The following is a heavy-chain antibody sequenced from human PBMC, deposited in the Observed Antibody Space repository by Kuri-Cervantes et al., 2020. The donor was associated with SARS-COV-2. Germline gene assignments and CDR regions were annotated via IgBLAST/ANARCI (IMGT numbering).Heavy chain of an antibody. V-gene: IGHV3-48*01. J-gene: IGHJ3*02. CDR2: ISSSGSPI. CDR1: GFTFSSYS. D-gene: IGHD6-13*01. Sequence: GESLKISCAASGFTFSSYSMNWVRQAPGKGLEWVSYISSSGSPIYFADSVKGRFTISRDNAKKSLFLHMNSLRAEDTAVYYCARDLGDWGSSWFFAFDIWGQGTRVTVSS. CDR3: ARDLGDWGSSWFFAFDI.